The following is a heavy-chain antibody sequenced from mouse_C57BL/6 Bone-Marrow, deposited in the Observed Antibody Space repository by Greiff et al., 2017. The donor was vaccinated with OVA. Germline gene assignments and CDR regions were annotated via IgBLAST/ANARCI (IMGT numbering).Heavy chain of an antibody. CDR2: INYDGSST. CDR1: GFTFSDYY. V-gene: IGHV5-16*01. Sequence: EVKLMESEGGLVQPGSSMKLSCTASGFTFSDYYMAWVRQVPEKGLEWVANINYDGSSTYYLDSLKSRFIISRDNAKNILYLQMSSLKSEDTATYYCARDQGDGSSRFDYWGQGTTLTVSS. CDR3: ARDQGDGSSRFDY. J-gene: IGHJ2*01. D-gene: IGHD1-1*01.